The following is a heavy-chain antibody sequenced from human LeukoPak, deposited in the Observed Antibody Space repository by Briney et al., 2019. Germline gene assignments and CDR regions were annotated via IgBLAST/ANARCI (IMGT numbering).Heavy chain of an antibody. V-gene: IGHV3-21*01. Sequence: GGSLRLSCAASGGTFSSYNMHWVRQAPGKGFDCVSSISSGGHYIYYADSVKVLFTISRDNAKNSLYLQVNSLRAEDTAVYYCARALKAFDCWGQGTLVTVSS. J-gene: IGHJ4*02. CDR3: ARALKAFDC. CDR1: GGTFSSYN. CDR2: ISSGGHYI.